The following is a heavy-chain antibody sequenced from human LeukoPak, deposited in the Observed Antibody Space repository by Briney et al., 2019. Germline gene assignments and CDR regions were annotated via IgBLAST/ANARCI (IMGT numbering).Heavy chain of an antibody. D-gene: IGHD1-26*01. V-gene: IGHV3-21*01. J-gene: IGHJ4*02. CDR2: ISSSSSYI. CDR3: ATRGIVGPTTGLLKKDY. Sequence: GGSLRLSCAASGFTFSGFSMNWVRQAPGKGLEWVSSISSSSSYIYYADSVKGRFTISRDNAKNSLYLQMNSLRAEDTAVYYCATRGIVGPTTGLLKKDYWGQGTLVTVSS. CDR1: GFTFSGFS.